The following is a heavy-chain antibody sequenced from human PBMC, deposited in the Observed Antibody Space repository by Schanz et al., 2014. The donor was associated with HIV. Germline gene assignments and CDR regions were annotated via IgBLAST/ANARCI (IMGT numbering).Heavy chain of an antibody. CDR2: ISYDGSNE. Sequence: QVQLVESGGGVVQPGRSLRLSCAASGFTFSRDGMNWVRQAPGKGLECVAVISYDGSNEYYADSVKGRFTISRDNSKNTLYLQMNSLRAEDTAVYYCARGLPADYWGQGTLVTVSS. CDR1: GFTFSRDG. J-gene: IGHJ4*02. V-gene: IGHV3-30*03. D-gene: IGHD5-18*01. CDR3: ARGLPADY.